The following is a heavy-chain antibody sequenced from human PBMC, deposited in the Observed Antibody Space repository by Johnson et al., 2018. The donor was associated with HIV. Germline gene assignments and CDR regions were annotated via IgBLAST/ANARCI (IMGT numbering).Heavy chain of an antibody. CDR1: GFTFSSYG. CDR2: ISYDGSNK. CDR3: ARDHYYDSSGYHEGDAFDI. V-gene: IGHV3-30*03. Sequence: QVQLVESWGGVVQPGRSLRLSCAASGFTFSSYGMHWVRQAPGKGLEWVAVISYDGSNKYYADSVKGRFTISRDNSKNTLYLQMNSLRAEDTAVYYCARDHYYDSSGYHEGDAFDIWGQGTMVTVSS. D-gene: IGHD3-22*01. J-gene: IGHJ3*02.